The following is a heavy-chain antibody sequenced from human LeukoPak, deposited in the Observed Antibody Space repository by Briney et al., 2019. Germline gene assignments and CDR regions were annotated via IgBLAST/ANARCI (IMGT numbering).Heavy chain of an antibody. J-gene: IGHJ5*02. Sequence: PSETLSLTCTVSGGSISSYYWSWIRQPPGKGLEWIGYIYYSGSTNYNPSLKSRVTISVDTSKNQFSLKLSSVTAADTAVYYCARQEGGRLDYYDSSGYYPRLNWFDPWGQGTLVTVSS. CDR2: IYYSGST. D-gene: IGHD3-22*01. CDR3: ARQEGGRLDYYDSSGYYPRLNWFDP. CDR1: GGSISSYY. V-gene: IGHV4-59*08.